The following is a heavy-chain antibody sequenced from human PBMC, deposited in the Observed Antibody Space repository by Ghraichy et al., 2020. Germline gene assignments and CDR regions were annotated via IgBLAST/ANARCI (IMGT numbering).Heavy chain of an antibody. CDR2: INHSGST. J-gene: IGHJ5*02. D-gene: IGHD6-19*01. CDR1: GGSFSGYY. Sequence: SETLSLTCAVYGGSFSGYYWSWIRQPPGKGLEWIGEINHSGSTNYNPSLKSRVTISVDTSKNQFSLKLSSVTAADTAVYYCARGVAGAAQNNWFDPWGQGTLVTVSS. CDR3: ARGVAGAAQNNWFDP. V-gene: IGHV4-34*01.